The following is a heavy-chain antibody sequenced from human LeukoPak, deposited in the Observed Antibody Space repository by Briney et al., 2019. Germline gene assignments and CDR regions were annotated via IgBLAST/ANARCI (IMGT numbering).Heavy chain of an antibody. D-gene: IGHD3-9*01. CDR1: GFTSSSYG. CDR2: ISYDGSNK. Sequence: GGSLRLSCAASGFTSSSYGMHWVRQAPGKGLKGVAVISYDGSNKYYADSVKGRFTISRDNSKNTLYLQMNSLRAEDTAVYYCAKDKPLRYFDWLDIDYWGQGTLVTVSS. J-gene: IGHJ4*02. V-gene: IGHV3-30*18. CDR3: AKDKPLRYFDWLDIDY.